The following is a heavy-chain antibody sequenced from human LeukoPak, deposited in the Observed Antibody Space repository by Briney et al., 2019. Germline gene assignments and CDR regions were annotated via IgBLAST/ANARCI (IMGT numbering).Heavy chain of an antibody. CDR1: GLTFSSYA. J-gene: IGHJ4*02. CDR2: ITGSSGST. D-gene: IGHD5-12*01. CDR3: ARGPSGYHNT. V-gene: IGHV3-23*01. Sequence: QPGGSLRLSCAASGLTFSSYAMSWVRQAPGKGLEWVSTITGSSGSTYYADSVKGRFTISRDNSKNTLYLQMNSLRAEDTAVYYCARGPSGYHNTGGQGTLVTVSS.